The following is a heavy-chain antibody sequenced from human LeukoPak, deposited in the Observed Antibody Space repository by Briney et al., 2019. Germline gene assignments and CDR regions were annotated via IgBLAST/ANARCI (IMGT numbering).Heavy chain of an antibody. J-gene: IGHJ4*02. D-gene: IGHD3-22*01. CDR2: IYPGDSDT. V-gene: IGHV5-51*01. CDR3: ARRDSSGYYRTVFDH. Sequence: GESLKISCKGSEYSFTSYWIGWARQMPGKGLEWMGIIYPGDSDTRYSPSFQGQVTISADKSISTAYLQWSSLRDRCSAIHYCARRDSSGYYRTVFDHWGQGTLVTVSS. CDR1: EYSFTSYW.